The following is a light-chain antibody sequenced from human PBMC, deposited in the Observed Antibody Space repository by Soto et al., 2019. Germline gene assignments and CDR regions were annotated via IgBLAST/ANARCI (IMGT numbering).Light chain of an antibody. CDR3: MQSTQLPPT. CDR2: EVS. V-gene: IGKV2D-29*02. Sequence: DIVMTQSPLSLPVTPGEPASISCRSSQSLLHSNGKNYLDWYLQKPGQSPQLLIYEVSTRVSGVPDRFSGSGSGTDFTLEISRVETDDVGIYYCMQSTQLPPTFGQGTRLEIK. J-gene: IGKJ5*01. CDR1: QSLLHSNGKNY.